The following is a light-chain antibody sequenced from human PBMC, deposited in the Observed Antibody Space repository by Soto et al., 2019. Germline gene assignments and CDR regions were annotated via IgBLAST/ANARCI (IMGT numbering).Light chain of an antibody. CDR1: LSVSSY. CDR3: QQRQYWPPIT. Sequence: SLLALSLSKGERATLSCRTSLSVSSYLAWHQQKPGQAPRLLIYDASNRATVIPARFTGSGSGTDFNLTISTLEPEDFAVYYCQQRQYWPPITFGQGTRLEI. J-gene: IGKJ5*01. V-gene: IGKV3-11*01. CDR2: DAS.